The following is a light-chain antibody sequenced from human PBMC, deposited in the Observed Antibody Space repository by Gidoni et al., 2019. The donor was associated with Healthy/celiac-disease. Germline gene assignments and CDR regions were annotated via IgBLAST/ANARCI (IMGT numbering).Light chain of an antibody. CDR2: DVS. J-gene: IGLJ2*01. CDR1: SSDVGGYNY. V-gene: IGLV2-11*01. Sequence: CTGTSSDVGGYNYVSWYQQHPGKAPKLMIYDVSKRPSGVPDRFSGSKSGNTASLTISGLQAEDEADYYCCSYAGSYTLVFGGGTKLTVL. CDR3: CSYAGSYTLV.